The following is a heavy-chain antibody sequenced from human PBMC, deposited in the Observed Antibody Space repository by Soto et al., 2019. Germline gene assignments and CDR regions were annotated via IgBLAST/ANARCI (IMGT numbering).Heavy chain of an antibody. V-gene: IGHV3-73*01. CDR1: GFTFGGSA. CDR3: TRQTDAVQWLVVPTDYNFDY. Sequence: GVLRLSCAASGFTFGGSAMHWVRQASGKGLEWVGHIRSKTNSYATAYAESVKGRFTISRDDSMNTAYLQMNSLKTEDTAVYFCTRQTDAVQWLVVPTDYNFDYWGQGT. J-gene: IGHJ4*02. D-gene: IGHD6-19*01. CDR2: IRSKTNSYAT.